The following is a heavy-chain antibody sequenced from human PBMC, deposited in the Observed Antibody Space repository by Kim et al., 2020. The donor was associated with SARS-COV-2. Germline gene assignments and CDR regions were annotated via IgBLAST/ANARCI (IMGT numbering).Heavy chain of an antibody. J-gene: IGHJ4*02. Sequence: RGGTHLAQKFQGRVTMTRDMAINTAYMQLSSLGSDDTAIYYCARDGGGFDYWGQGTLVTVSP. CDR3: ARDGGGFDY. CDR2: RGGT. V-gene: IGHV1-2*02.